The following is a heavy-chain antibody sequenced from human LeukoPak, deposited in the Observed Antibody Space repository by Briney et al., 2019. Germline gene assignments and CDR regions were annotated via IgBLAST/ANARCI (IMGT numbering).Heavy chain of an antibody. CDR1: GGSISSYY. Sequence: SETLSLTCTVSGGSISSYYWSWIRQPPGKGLEWIGYIYYSGSTNYNPSLKSRLTISVDTSKNQFSLKLSSVTAADTAVYYCAGVASSWYNYWGQGTLVTVSS. J-gene: IGHJ4*02. CDR3: AGVASSWYNY. CDR2: IYYSGST. V-gene: IGHV4-59*08. D-gene: IGHD6-13*01.